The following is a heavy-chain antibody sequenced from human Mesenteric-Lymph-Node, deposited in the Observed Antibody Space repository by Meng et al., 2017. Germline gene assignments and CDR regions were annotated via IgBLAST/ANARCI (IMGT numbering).Heavy chain of an antibody. Sequence: GESLKISCKGSGYKFTTYWIAWVCQMPGKGLEWMGTIYPGDSETRYSPSSQGQVTISADNSISTAYLQWSTLKASDTAMYYCARRVAVAGTQMDYWGQGTLVTVSS. CDR3: ARRVAVAGTQMDY. D-gene: IGHD6-19*01. J-gene: IGHJ4*02. V-gene: IGHV5-51*01. CDR2: IYPGDSET. CDR1: GYKFTTYW.